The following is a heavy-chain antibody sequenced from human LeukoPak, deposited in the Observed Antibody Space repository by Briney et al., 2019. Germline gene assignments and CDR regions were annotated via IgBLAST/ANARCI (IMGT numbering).Heavy chain of an antibody. CDR1: GGSFSGYY. CDR2: INHSGST. Sequence: MASETLSLTCAVYGGSFSGYYWSWIRQPPGKGLEWIGEINHSGSTNYNPSLKSRVTISVDTSKNQFSLKLSSVTAADTAVYYCXXXXXXXXXXTVPYYFDYWGQGTLVTVSS. J-gene: IGHJ4*02. V-gene: IGHV4-34*01. CDR3: XXXXXXXXXXTVPYYFDY.